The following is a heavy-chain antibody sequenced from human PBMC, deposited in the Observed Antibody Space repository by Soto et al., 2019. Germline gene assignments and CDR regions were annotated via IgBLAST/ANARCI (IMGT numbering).Heavy chain of an antibody. J-gene: IGHJ3*02. D-gene: IGHD3-16*01. CDR2: LIHGGST. V-gene: IGHV4-34*12. CDR1: GASLGGFH. CDR3: ARSPLGYDYVRQTWREVGDSFDI. Sequence: PSETLSLTCAIYGASLGGFHWTWLRQVPGKGLEWIGELIHGGSTNYNPSLKSRVSFSLDTSKNQFSLHLMSVTAADTAVYYCARSPLGYDYVRQTWREVGDSFDIWGRGTMVTVSS.